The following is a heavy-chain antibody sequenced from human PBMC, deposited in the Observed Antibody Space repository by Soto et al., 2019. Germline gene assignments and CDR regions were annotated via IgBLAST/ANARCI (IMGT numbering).Heavy chain of an antibody. J-gene: IGHJ5*02. CDR3: ARYFRVGTNKGGFDP. CDR2: IIPIFGTA. V-gene: IGHV1-69*13. Sequence: GASVKVSCKASGGTFSSYAISWVRQAPGQGLEWMGGIIPIFGTANYAQKFQGRVTITADESTSTAYMELSSLRSEDTAVYYCARYFRVGTNKGGFDPWGQGTLVTVSS. D-gene: IGHD3-3*01. CDR1: GGTFSSYA.